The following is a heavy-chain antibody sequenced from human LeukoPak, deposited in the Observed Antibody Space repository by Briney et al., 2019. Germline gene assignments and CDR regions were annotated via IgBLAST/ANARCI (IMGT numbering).Heavy chain of an antibody. Sequence: GGSLRLSCATSGFTFSRYNMNWVRQAPGKGLEWVSSITSSSIYKYYADSMKGRFTISRDNAKNSLYLQMDSLRAEDTAIYYCARCSGWAFKNWGQGNLVTVSS. J-gene: IGHJ4*02. V-gene: IGHV3-21*01. CDR1: GFTFSRYN. CDR3: ARCSGWAFKN. CDR2: ITSSSIYK. D-gene: IGHD6-19*01.